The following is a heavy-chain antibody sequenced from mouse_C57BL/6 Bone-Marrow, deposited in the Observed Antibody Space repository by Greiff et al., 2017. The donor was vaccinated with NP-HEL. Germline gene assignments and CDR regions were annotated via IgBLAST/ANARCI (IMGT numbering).Heavy chain of an antibody. J-gene: IGHJ3*01. Sequence: QVQLQQSGPELVKPGASVKISCKASGYAFSSSWMNWVKQRPGKGLEWIGRIYPGDGDTNYNGKFKGKATLTADKSSSTAYMQLSSLTSEDSAVYFCARTGPYGNYGPWFAYWGQGTLVTVSA. D-gene: IGHD2-1*01. CDR2: IYPGDGDT. CDR1: GYAFSSSW. V-gene: IGHV1-82*01. CDR3: ARTGPYGNYGPWFAY.